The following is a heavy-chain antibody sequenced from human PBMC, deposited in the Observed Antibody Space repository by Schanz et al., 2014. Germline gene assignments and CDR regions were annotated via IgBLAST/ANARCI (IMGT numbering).Heavy chain of an antibody. Sequence: QVQLVESGGGVVQPGRSLRLSCAASGFTFSNYGLVWVRQAPGKGLEWLAVISYDGSDKFHADSVKGRFTISRDNSKNTLYLQMNSLRVEDTAVYYCAKDFVPLVQQLIRSGGAHLDHWGQGTLGSVSS. V-gene: IGHV3-30*18. D-gene: IGHD6-13*01. CDR2: ISYDGSDK. CDR3: AKDFVPLVQQLIRSGGAHLDH. CDR1: GFTFSNYG. J-gene: IGHJ4*02.